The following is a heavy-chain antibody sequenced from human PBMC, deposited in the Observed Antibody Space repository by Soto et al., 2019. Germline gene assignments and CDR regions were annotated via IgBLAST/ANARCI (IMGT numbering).Heavy chain of an antibody. Sequence: QLQLVQSGTEVKEPGSSVKVSCKASGGTFSTSSFVWVRQGPGQGLEWMGGIIPIFTRTNYAQKFQGRVAFSADESARSTYMELRSLTSEDTAIYYCAYDVVRSTGGDSWGQGTLVTVSS. CDR2: IIPIFTRT. CDR3: AYDVVRSTGGDS. D-gene: IGHD7-27*01. V-gene: IGHV1-69*01. CDR1: GGTFSTSS. J-gene: IGHJ4*02.